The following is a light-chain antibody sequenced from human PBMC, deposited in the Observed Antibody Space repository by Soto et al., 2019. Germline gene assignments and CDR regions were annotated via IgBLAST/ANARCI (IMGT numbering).Light chain of an antibody. CDR1: NSNIGAGYD. Sequence: QSVLTQPPSVSGAPGQSVTLSCTGSNSNIGAGYDVHWYQQFPGTAPKLVMYRNSNRPSGVPDRFSGSKSGTSASLDITGLQAEDEADYYCQSYDSSLSGARVFGGGTQLTVL. J-gene: IGLJ3*02. CDR2: RNS. CDR3: QSYDSSLSGARV. V-gene: IGLV1-40*01.